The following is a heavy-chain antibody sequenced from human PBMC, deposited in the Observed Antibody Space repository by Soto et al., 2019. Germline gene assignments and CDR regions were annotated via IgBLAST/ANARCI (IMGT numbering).Heavy chain of an antibody. Sequence: LALTCTVSGGSISDDSYWSWIRQTPGKGLEWIGYIYHTGNTYYNPSLRSRVSISVDKSKSQFSLKLISVTAADTAVYFCARDEYQLMSSVSWFDSWGQGTLVTVSS. J-gene: IGHJ5*01. D-gene: IGHD2-2*01. CDR2: IYHTGNT. CDR3: ARDEYQLMSSVSWFDS. CDR1: GGSISDDSY. V-gene: IGHV4-30-4*01.